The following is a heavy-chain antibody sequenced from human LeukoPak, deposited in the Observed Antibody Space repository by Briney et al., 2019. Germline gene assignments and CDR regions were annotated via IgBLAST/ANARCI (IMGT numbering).Heavy chain of an antibody. D-gene: IGHD3-22*01. J-gene: IGHJ4*02. CDR1: GFTFSSYA. Sequence: GGSLRLSCAASGFTFSSYAVSWVRQAPGKGLEWVSGISGSGDNTYYADSVKGRFTISRDNSKNTLYVQVNSLGTEDTAVYYCARYIHYYDSSGYYYPDWGQGTLVTVSS. CDR3: ARYIHYYDSSGYYYPD. V-gene: IGHV3-23*01. CDR2: ISGSGDNT.